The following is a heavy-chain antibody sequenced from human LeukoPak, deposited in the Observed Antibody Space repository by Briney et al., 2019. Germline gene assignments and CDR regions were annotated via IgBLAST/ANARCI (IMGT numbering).Heavy chain of an antibody. Sequence: ASVKVSCKASGYTFTSYGISWARQAPGQGLEWMGWISAYNGNTNYARKLQGRVTMTTDTSTSTAYMELRSLRSDDTAVYYCARDLLRDYYDSSGYRLSGAFDIWGQGTMVTVSS. CDR3: ARDLLRDYYDSSGYRLSGAFDI. CDR2: ISAYNGNT. CDR1: GYTFTSYG. J-gene: IGHJ3*02. V-gene: IGHV1-18*01. D-gene: IGHD3-22*01.